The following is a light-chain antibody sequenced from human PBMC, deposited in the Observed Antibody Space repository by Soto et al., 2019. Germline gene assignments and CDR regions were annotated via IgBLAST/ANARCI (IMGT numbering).Light chain of an antibody. J-gene: IGKJ2*01. CDR1: QSVSSN. V-gene: IGKV3-15*01. CDR3: QQYNNWPSDT. CDR2: GAS. Sequence: EIVMTQSPATLSVSPGERATLSCRDSQSVSSNLAWYQQKPDQAPRLLIYGASTRATGIPARFSGSGSGTEFTLTISSLQSDEFAVYYCQQYNNWPSDTFGQGTKLE.